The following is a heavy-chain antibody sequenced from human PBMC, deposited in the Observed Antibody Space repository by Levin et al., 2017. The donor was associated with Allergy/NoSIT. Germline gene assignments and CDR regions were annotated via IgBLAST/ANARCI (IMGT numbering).Heavy chain of an antibody. Sequence: RGSGPTLVKPTQTLTLTCTFSGFSLSTGGMCVTWIRQPPGKALEWLALIDWAGDKSYSTSLKTRLTISKDTSKNQVVLTLTNVDPLDTGTYYCARIPMNWNTNYYALDVWGQGTTVTVSS. V-gene: IGHV2-70*01. CDR2: IDWAGDK. J-gene: IGHJ6*02. CDR3: ARIPMNWNTNYYALDV. CDR1: GFSLSTGGMC. D-gene: IGHD1/OR15-1a*01.